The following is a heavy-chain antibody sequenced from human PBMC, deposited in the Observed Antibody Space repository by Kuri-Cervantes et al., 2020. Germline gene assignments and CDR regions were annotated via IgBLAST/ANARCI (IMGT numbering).Heavy chain of an antibody. CDR1: GYTFTSYG. J-gene: IGHJ6*02. CDR2: ISAYNGNT. Sequence: ASVKVSCKASGYTFTSYGISWVRQAPGQGLEWMGWISAYNGNTNYAQKLRGRVTMTTDTSTSTAYMELSRLRSDDTAVYYCARVIRSWGGNYYYYGMDVWGQGTTVTVSS. V-gene: IGHV1-18*01. D-gene: IGHD7-27*01. CDR3: ARVIRSWGGNYYYYGMDV.